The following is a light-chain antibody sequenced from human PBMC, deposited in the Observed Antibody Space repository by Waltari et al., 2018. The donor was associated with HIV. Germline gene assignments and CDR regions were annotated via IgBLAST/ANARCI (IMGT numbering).Light chain of an antibody. V-gene: IGLV2-14*03. CDR3: SSYTTTNTII. CDR1: SSDIGAYEY. CDR2: DVF. J-gene: IGLJ2*01. Sequence: QSALTQPASVSGSPGQSITISCTGTSSDIGAYEYVSWCRQHPDKAPQLLIYDVFYRPSWVSHRFSGSKSGNTASLTISGLQAEDEAVYSCSSYTTTNTIIFGGGTKLTVL.